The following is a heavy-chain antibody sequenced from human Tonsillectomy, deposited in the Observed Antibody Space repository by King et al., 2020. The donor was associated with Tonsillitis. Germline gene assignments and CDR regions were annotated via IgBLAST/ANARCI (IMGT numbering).Heavy chain of an antibody. CDR1: GFTFSSYS. J-gene: IGHJ3*02. D-gene: IGHD3-3*01. CDR3: ARAAIVGVVILTDGACDI. V-gene: IGHV3-21*01. Sequence: VQLVESGGGLVKPGGSLRLSCAASGFTFSSYSMNWVRQAPGKGLEWVSSISSSSSYIYYADSVKGRFTISRDNAKNSLYLQMHSLRAEDTAVYYCARAAIVGVVILTDGACDICGQGTMVTVSS. CDR2: ISSSSSYI.